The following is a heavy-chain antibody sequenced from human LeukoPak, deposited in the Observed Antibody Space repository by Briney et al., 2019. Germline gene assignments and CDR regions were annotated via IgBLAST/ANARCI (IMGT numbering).Heavy chain of an antibody. CDR2: ISYDGSNK. D-gene: IGHD3-22*01. CDR3: AKGPRDYYDSSGYTAEYYFDY. J-gene: IGHJ4*02. Sequence: HPGGSLRLSCAASGFTFSSYAMHWVRQAPGKGLEWVAVISYDGSNKYYADSVKGRFTISRDNSKNTLYLQMNSLRAEDTAVYYCAKGPRDYYDSSGYTAEYYFDYWGQGTLVTVSS. CDR1: GFTFSSYA. V-gene: IGHV3-30-3*01.